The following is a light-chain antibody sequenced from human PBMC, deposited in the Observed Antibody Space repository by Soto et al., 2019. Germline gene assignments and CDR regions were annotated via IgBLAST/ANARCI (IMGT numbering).Light chain of an antibody. CDR3: SSYTSSSTLVV. CDR2: DVS. J-gene: IGLJ2*01. V-gene: IGLV2-14*01. CDR1: SSDVGGYNY. Sequence: QSALPQPASVSGSPGQSITISCTGTSSDVGGYNYVSWYQQHPGKAPKLMIYDVSNRPSGVSNRFSGSKSGNTATLTISGLQADDEGDYYCSSYTSSSTLVVFGGGTKLTVL.